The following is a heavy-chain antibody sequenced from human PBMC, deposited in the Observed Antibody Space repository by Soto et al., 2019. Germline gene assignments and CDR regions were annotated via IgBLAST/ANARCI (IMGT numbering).Heavy chain of an antibody. CDR2: IRGSGGST. D-gene: IGHD3-22*01. CDR3: ANSLYYDSSGYYFDY. CDR1: GFTFSSYA. J-gene: IGHJ4*02. Sequence: GGSLRLSCAASGFTFSSYAMSWVRQAPGKGLEWVSAIRGSGGSTYYADSVKGRFTISRDNSKNTLYLQMNSLIAEDTAVYYCANSLYYDSSGYYFDYWGQGTLVTVSS. V-gene: IGHV3-23*01.